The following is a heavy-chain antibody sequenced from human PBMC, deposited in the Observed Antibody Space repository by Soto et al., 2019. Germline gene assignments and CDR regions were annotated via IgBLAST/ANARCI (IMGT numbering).Heavy chain of an antibody. Sequence: SETLSLTCTVSGGSISSGGYYWSWVRQHPGKGLEWIGYIYYSGSTYYNPSLKSRVTISVDTSKNQFSLKLSSVTAADTAVYYCASCLAYCGGDCYSYWYFDLWGRGTLVTVSS. J-gene: IGHJ2*01. CDR2: IYYSGST. CDR3: ASCLAYCGGDCYSYWYFDL. CDR1: GGSISSGGYY. V-gene: IGHV4-31*03. D-gene: IGHD2-21*02.